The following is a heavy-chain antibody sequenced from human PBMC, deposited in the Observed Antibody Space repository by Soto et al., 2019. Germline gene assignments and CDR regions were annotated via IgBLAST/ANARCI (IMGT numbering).Heavy chain of an antibody. CDR2: INPNSGGT. D-gene: IGHD3-10*01. Sequence: ASVKVSCKASGYTFTGYYMHWVRQAPGQGLEWMGWINPNSGGTNYAQKFQGWVTMTRDTSISTAYMELSRLRSDDTAVYYCARVGPIRGVIITLGGMDVWGQGTTVTVSS. CDR1: GYTFTGYY. V-gene: IGHV1-2*04. CDR3: ARVGPIRGVIITLGGMDV. J-gene: IGHJ6*02.